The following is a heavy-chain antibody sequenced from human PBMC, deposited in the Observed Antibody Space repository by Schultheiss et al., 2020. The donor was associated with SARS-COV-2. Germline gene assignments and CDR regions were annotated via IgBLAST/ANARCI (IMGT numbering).Heavy chain of an antibody. CDR1: GGTFSNYA. J-gene: IGHJ4*02. Sequence: SVKVSCKASGGTFSNYAINWVRQAPGQGLAWMGGIIPIFGTANYAQKFQGRVTITADESTSTAYMELSSLRSEDTAVYYCAKDYRTWVGELLHWGQGTLVTVSS. V-gene: IGHV1-69*13. CDR3: AKDYRTWVGELLH. CDR2: IIPIFGTA. D-gene: IGHD3-10*01.